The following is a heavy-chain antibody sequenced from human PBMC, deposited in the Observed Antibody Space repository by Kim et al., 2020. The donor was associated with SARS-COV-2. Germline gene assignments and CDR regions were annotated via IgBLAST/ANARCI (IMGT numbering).Heavy chain of an antibody. D-gene: IGHD6-6*01. V-gene: IGHV1-46*01. Sequence: SYAQKCQGRVTMTRETSTSTVYMGLSSLRSEDTAVYYCARGRSSPDGMDVWGQGTTVTVSS. CDR3: ARGRSSPDGMDV. J-gene: IGHJ6*02.